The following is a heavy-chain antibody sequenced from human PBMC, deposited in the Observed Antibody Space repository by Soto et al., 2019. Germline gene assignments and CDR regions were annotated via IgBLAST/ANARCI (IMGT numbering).Heavy chain of an antibody. CDR3: AREARRDGYTPFDY. V-gene: IGHV3-33*01. D-gene: IGHD5-12*01. J-gene: IGHJ4*02. CDR2: IWYDGSNK. Sequence: GGSLILSCAASGFTFSSYGMHWVRQAPGKGLEWVAVIWYDGSNKYYADSVKGRFTIPRDNSKNTLYLQMNSLRAEDTAVYYCAREARRDGYTPFDYWGQGTLVTVSS. CDR1: GFTFSSYG.